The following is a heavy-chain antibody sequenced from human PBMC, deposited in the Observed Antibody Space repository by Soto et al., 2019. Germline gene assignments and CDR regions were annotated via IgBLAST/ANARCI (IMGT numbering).Heavy chain of an antibody. CDR1: GFTFSGYS. CDR3: VRRSASGSAGMDV. Sequence: GGTLRLSCSASGFTFSGYSKHWIRQAPEKGLKWVSYISSSSSTIYYADPVKGRFTISRDNAKSLLYLQMNSLRAEDTAVYYCVRRSASGSAGMDVWGRGTTVTVSS. J-gene: IGHJ6*02. CDR2: ISSSSSTI. D-gene: IGHD5-12*01. V-gene: IGHV3-48*01.